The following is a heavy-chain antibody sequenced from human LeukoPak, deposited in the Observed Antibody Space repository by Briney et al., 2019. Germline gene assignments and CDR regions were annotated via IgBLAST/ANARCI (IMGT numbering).Heavy chain of an antibody. CDR2: IYYSGST. CDR1: GGSISSSSYY. CDR3: ARLGGGAVYGMDV. D-gene: IGHD3-3*01. J-gene: IGHJ6*02. V-gene: IGHV4-39*01. Sequence: PSETLSLTCTVSGGSISSSSYYWGWIRQPPGKGLEWIGSIYYSGSTYYNPSLKSRVTISVDTSKNQFSLKLSSVTAADTAVYYCARLGGGAVYGMDVWGQGTTVTVSS.